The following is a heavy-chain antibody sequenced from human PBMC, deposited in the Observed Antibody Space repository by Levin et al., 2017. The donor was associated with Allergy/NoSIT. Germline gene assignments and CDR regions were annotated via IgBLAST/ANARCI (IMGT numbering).Heavy chain of an antibody. Sequence: SETLSLTCAVSGGSISSGGYSWSWIRQPPGKGLEWIGYIYHSGSTYYNPSLKSRVTISVDRSKNQFSLKLSSVTAADTAVYYCARLRLAYCGGDCYSSWFDPWGQGTLVTVSS. CDR2: IYHSGST. CDR1: GGSISSGGYS. CDR3: ARLRLAYCGGDCYSSWFDP. V-gene: IGHV4-30-2*01. D-gene: IGHD2-21*02. J-gene: IGHJ5*02.